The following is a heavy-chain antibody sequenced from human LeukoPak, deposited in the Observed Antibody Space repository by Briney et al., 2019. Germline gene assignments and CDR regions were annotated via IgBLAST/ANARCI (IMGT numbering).Heavy chain of an antibody. J-gene: IGHJ3*02. Sequence: PGGSLRLSCAVSGFTFSDYYMSWIRQTPGKGLEWVSYISSSSSTIYYADSVKGRFTISRDNAKNSLYLQMNSLRAEDTAVYYCARAPQTSGASFDIWGQGTMVTVSS. V-gene: IGHV3-11*04. CDR3: ARAPQTSGASFDI. D-gene: IGHD2-15*01. CDR2: ISSSSSTI. CDR1: GFTFSDYY.